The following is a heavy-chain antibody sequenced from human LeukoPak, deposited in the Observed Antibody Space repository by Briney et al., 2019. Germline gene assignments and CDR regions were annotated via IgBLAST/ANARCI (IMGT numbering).Heavy chain of an antibody. V-gene: IGHV4/OR15-8*01. Sequence: PSETLSLTCVVSGGSIISSNWWNWVRQPPGKGLEWIGEVYHSGSANYNASLKSRVTISVDKSKNQYSLKLTSVTAADTAMYYCARGVTFDIWGQGTMVTVSS. CDR2: VYHSGSA. CDR3: ARGVTFDI. CDR1: GGSIISSNW. D-gene: IGHD2-21*01. J-gene: IGHJ3*02.